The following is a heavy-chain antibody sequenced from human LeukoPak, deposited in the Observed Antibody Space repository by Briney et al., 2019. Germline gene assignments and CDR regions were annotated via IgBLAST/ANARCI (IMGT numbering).Heavy chain of an antibody. V-gene: IGHV3-23*01. CDR1: GFTFSSYA. CDR3: AKDPRYDILTGQSYLGAFDI. D-gene: IGHD3-9*01. J-gene: IGHJ3*02. Sequence: PGGSLRLSCAASGFTFSSYAMSWVRQAPGKALEWVSAISGSGGSTYYADSVKGRFTISRDNSKNTLYLQMNSLRAEDTAVYYCAKDPRYDILTGQSYLGAFDIWGQGTMVTVSS. CDR2: ISGSGGST.